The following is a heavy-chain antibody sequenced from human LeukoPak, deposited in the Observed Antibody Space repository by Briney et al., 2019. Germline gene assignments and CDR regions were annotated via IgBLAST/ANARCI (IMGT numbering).Heavy chain of an antibody. J-gene: IGHJ5*02. Sequence: GGSLRLTCAASGFTFSSYAMSWVRQAPGKGLEWVSAISGSGGSTYYADSVKGRFTISRDNSKNTLYLQMNSLRAEDTAVYYCAKSGYCSSTSCYVLDWFDPWGQGTLVTVSS. CDR2: ISGSGGST. CDR1: GFTFSSYA. D-gene: IGHD2-2*01. V-gene: IGHV3-23*01. CDR3: AKSGYCSSTSCYVLDWFDP.